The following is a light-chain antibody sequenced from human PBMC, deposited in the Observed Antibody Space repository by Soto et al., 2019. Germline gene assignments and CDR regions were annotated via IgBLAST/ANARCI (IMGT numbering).Light chain of an antibody. J-gene: IGLJ2*01. CDR1: SSNIGAGYD. CDR2: GNS. CDR3: QSYDSSLSGLVV. V-gene: IGLV1-40*01. Sequence: QPVLTQPPSASGAPGQRVTISCTGSSSNIGAGYDVHWYQQLPGTAPKLLIYGNSNRPSGVPDRFSGSKSGTSASRAITGLQAEDEADYYCQSYDSSLSGLVVFGGGTKLTVL.